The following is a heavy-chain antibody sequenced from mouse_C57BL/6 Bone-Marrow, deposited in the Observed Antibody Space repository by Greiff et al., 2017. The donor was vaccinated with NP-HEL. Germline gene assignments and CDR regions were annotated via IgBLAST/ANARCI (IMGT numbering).Heavy chain of an antibody. V-gene: IGHV5-9-1*02. CDR1: GFTFSSYA. CDR2: ISSGGDYI. J-gene: IGHJ1*03. Sequence: VQLVESGEGLVKPGGSLKLSCAASGFTFSSYAMSWVRQTPEKRLEWVAYISSGGDYIYYADTVKGRFTISRDNARNTLYLQMSSLKSEDTAMYYCTRECYSNYGYFDVWGTGTTVTVSS. D-gene: IGHD2-5*01. CDR3: TRECYSNYGYFDV.